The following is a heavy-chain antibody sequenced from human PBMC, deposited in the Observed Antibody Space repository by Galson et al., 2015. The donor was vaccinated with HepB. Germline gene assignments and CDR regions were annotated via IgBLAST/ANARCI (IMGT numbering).Heavy chain of an antibody. CDR1: GFTFSNFH. Sequence: SLRLSCAASGFTFSNFHIVWVRQGPGKGLEWVSAIGDRGSTTWYADSVKGRFTISRDNSKNTLYLQINSLRGEDTAIYYCAKVRTAGSGSYQSANWFDPRGLGTLVTVSS. J-gene: IGHJ5*02. CDR2: IGDRGSTT. V-gene: IGHV3-23*01. D-gene: IGHD3-10*01. CDR3: AKVRTAGSGSYQSANWFDP.